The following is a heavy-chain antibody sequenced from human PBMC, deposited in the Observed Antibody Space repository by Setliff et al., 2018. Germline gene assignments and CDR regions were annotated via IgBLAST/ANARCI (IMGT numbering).Heavy chain of an antibody. CDR3: ARAADSYGPPRSYMDV. Sequence: PGGSLRLSCAASGFTFSSYSLNWVRQAPGKGLEWVSSISSSSSYIYYADSVQGRFTISRDNAKNSLYLQMNSLRDEDTAVYYCARAADSYGPPRSYMDVWGKGTTVTVSS. V-gene: IGHV3-21*01. J-gene: IGHJ6*03. CDR2: ISSSSSYI. CDR1: GFTFSSYS. D-gene: IGHD5-18*01.